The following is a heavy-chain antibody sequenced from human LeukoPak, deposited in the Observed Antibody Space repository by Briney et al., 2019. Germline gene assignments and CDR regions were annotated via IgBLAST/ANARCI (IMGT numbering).Heavy chain of an antibody. CDR3: ARAGIASAGLYYFDY. V-gene: IGHV3-66*02. CDR2: IYSDGSP. D-gene: IGHD6-13*01. J-gene: IGHJ4*02. Sequence: GGSLRLSCAASGFTASSSYMSWVRQAPGKGLEWVSVIYSDGSPYYPDSVKGRFTISRDNSKSTLYLHMNSLREEDTGVYYCARAGIASAGLYYFDYWGQGTLVTVSS. CDR1: GFTASSSY.